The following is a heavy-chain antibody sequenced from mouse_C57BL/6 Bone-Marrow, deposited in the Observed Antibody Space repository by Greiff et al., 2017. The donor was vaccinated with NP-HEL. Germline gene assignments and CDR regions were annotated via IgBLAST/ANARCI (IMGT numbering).Heavy chain of an antibody. Sequence: QVQLQQSGAELVRPGTSVKVSCKASGYAFTNYLIEWVKQRPGQGLEWIGVINPGSGGTNYNEKFKGKATLTADKSSSTAYMQLSSLTSEDSAVYFCARWLLPLYYFDYWGQGTTLTVSS. CDR1: GYAFTNYL. V-gene: IGHV1-54*01. D-gene: IGHD2-3*01. CDR3: ARWLLPLYYFDY. J-gene: IGHJ2*01. CDR2: INPGSGGT.